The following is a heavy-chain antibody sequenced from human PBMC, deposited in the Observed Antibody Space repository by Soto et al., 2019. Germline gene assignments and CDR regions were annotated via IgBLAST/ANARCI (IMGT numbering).Heavy chain of an antibody. D-gene: IGHD1-26*01. CDR3: ARGRDGYYPLGGY. J-gene: IGHJ4*02. Sequence: DVQLLESGGGLVQPGGSLRLSCAASGFTFSGSAFSWVRQAPGKGLEWVSAISASGGNTYYADSVKGRFTISRDKSRNTLFLQMNILRSEDTAVYYCARGRDGYYPLGGYWGQGTVVTVSS. CDR1: GFTFSGSA. V-gene: IGHV3-23*01. CDR2: ISASGGNT.